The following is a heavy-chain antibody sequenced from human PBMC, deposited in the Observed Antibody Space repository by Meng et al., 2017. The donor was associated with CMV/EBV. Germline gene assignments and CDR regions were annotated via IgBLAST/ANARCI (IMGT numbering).Heavy chain of an antibody. J-gene: IGHJ6*02. CDR1: GFTFSSYW. V-gene: IGHV3-7*01. Sequence: GESLKISCAASGFTFSSYWMSWVRQAPGKGLEWVANIKQDGSEKYYVYSVKGRFTISRDNAKNSPYLQMISLRAEDTAVYYCARIGYSSSTSCYLHYYYYYGMDVWGQGTTVTVSS. CDR2: IKQDGSEK. D-gene: IGHD2-2*01. CDR3: ARIGYSSSTSCYLHYYYYYGMDV.